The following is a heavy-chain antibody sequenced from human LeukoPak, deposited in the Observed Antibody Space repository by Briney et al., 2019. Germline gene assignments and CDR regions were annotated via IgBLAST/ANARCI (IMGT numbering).Heavy chain of an antibody. CDR1: GGSISSYY. V-gene: IGHV4-4*07. CDR3: ARDPQWATYWYFDL. CDR2: IYTSGST. Sequence: SETLSLTCTVSGGSISSYYWSWIRQPAGKGLEWIGRIYTSGSTNYNPSLKSRVTMSVDTSKNQFSLKLSSVTAADTAVYYCARDPQWATYWYFDLWGRGTLVTVSS. J-gene: IGHJ2*01. D-gene: IGHD5-12*01.